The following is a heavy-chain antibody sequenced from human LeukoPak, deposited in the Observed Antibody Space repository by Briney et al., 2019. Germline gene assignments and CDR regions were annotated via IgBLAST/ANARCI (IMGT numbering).Heavy chain of an antibody. CDR1: GGSISSGSYY. Sequence: SQTLSLTCTVSGGSISSGSYYWSWIRQPAGKGLEWIGRIYTSGSTNYNPSLKSRVTISVDTSKNQFSLKLSSVTATDTAVYYCASLQLLGRYYFDYWGQGTLVTVSS. V-gene: IGHV4-61*02. CDR2: IYTSGST. J-gene: IGHJ4*02. D-gene: IGHD6-6*01. CDR3: ASLQLLGRYYFDY.